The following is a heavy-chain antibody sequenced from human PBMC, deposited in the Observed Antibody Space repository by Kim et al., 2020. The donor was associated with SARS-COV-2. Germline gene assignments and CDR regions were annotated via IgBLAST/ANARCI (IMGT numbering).Heavy chain of an antibody. V-gene: IGHV3-30*18. CDR1: GFTFSSYG. D-gene: IGHD6-19*01. J-gene: IGHJ5*02. CDR2: ISYDGSNK. CDR3: AKDNPGYSSGWYPTYNWFDP. Sequence: GGSLRLSCAASGFTFSSYGMHWVRQAPGKGLEWVAVISYDGSNKYYADSVKGRFTISRDNSKNTLYLQMNSLRAEDTAVYYCAKDNPGYSSGWYPTYNWFDPWGQGTLVTVSS.